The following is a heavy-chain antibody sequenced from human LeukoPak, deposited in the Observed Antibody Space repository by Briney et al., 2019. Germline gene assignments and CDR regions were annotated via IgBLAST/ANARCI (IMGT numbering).Heavy chain of an antibody. V-gene: IGHV1-2*06. J-gene: IGHJ4*02. CDR2: INPNSGGT. CDR1: GYTFTGYY. CDR3: ARTRGPVAGYYYFDY. D-gene: IGHD6-19*01. Sequence: ASVKVSCKASGYTFTGYYMHWVRQAPGQGLEWMGRINPNSGGTNYAQKFQGRVTMTRDTSISTAYMELSRLRSDDTAEYYCARTRGPVAGYYYFDYWGQGTLVTVSS.